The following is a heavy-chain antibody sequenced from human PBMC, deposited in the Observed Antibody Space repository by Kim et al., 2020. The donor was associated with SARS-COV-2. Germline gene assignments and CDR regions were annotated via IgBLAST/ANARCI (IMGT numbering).Heavy chain of an antibody. CDR1: GFTFSSYS. Sequence: GGSLRLSCAASGFTFSSYSMNWVRQAPGKGLEWVSAISSAGSNIFYADSVKGRFTISRDNAKSTLYLQMNSLRAEDTAVYYCARNPPTSTAARWGPGTL. CDR2: ISSAGSNI. D-gene: IGHD2-15*01. V-gene: IGHV3-21*01. J-gene: IGHJ4*02. CDR3: ARNPPTSTAAR.